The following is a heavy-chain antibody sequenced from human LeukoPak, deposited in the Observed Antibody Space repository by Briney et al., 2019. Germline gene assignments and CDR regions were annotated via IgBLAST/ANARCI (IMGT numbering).Heavy chain of an antibody. V-gene: IGHV5-51*01. CDR1: GYSFTNYW. CDR3: ARHGDTSGWYPRY. D-gene: IGHD6-19*01. Sequence: GESLKISCKGSGYSFTNYWIGWVRQMPGNGLEWMGIIYPGDSDTRYSSSFQGQVTISADKSISTAYLQWSSLKASDTAMYYCARHGDTSGWYPRYWGQGTLVTVSS. CDR2: IYPGDSDT. J-gene: IGHJ4*02.